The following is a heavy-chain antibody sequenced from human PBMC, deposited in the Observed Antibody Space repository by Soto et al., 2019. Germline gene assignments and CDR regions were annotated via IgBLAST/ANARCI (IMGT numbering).Heavy chain of an antibody. CDR2: IHDSGST. V-gene: IGHV4-61*01. CDR1: GASVSSSSYY. Sequence: QVQLQGSGPGLVKPSETLSLTCTVSGASVSSSSYYWSWIRQPPGKGLEWIGFIHDSGSTNYNPSLKSRVTISVDTSKNQFSLKLNSAAAADTAVYYCAGQWRGVAGLFWGQGTLVSVSS. CDR3: AGQWRGVAGLF. D-gene: IGHD6-19*01. J-gene: IGHJ4*02.